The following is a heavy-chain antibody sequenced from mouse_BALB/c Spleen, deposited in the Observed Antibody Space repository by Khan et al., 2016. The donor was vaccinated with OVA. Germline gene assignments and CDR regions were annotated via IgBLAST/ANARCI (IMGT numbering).Heavy chain of an antibody. V-gene: IGHV5-4*02. D-gene: IGHD1-1*02. CDR2: ISDGGSYT. J-gene: IGHJ3*01. Sequence: EVELVESGGGLVKPGGSLKLSCAASGFTFSDYYMYWVRQTPEKRLEWVATISDGGSYTYYPASVKGRVTISRVQAKNNLYLQMSSLKSEDTAMYYCARAGYGGFAYWGQGTLVTVSA. CDR1: GFTFSDYY. CDR3: ARAGYGGFAY.